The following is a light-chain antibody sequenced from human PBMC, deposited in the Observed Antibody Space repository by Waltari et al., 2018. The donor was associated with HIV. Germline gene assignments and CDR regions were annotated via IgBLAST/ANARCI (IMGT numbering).Light chain of an antibody. CDR3: QSADSSGAWV. Sequence: SYDLTQPPSVSVSPGQTARIACSGDELPKHYSYWYQQRPGQAPVLLRYKDNERPSGMPERFSGSSAGTTVTLTITGVQADDEADYWCQSADSSGAWVFGGGTKLTVL. J-gene: IGLJ3*02. V-gene: IGLV3-25*03. CDR1: ELPKHY. CDR2: KDN.